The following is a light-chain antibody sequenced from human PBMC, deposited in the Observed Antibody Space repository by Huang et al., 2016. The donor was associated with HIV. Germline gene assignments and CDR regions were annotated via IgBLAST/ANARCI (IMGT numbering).Light chain of an antibody. CDR1: QGIMDS. Sequence: DIQMTQSPSSLSASVGDRVNITCRASQGIMDSLAWSQQKQGKDPKLLLYASSPLEIGLPSRFRGRGSGTDYTLTISSLQPEDFATYYCQQYYTLRAFGQGTKVEIK. CDR2: ASS. CDR3: QQYYTLRA. J-gene: IGKJ1*01. V-gene: IGKV1-NL1*01.